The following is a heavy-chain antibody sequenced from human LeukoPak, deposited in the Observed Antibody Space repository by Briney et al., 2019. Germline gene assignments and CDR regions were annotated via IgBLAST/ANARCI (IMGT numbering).Heavy chain of an antibody. Sequence: SETLSLTCTVSGDSISNYYWIWIRQPPGKGLEWIGYIYYSGSTNYNPSLKSGVSMSLDTSKNQFSLKLSSVTAADTAVYYCARYSRIAVAGTGSFDYWGQGTLVTVSS. CDR3: ARYSRIAVAGTGSFDY. CDR1: GDSISNYY. D-gene: IGHD6-19*01. V-gene: IGHV4-59*08. CDR2: IYYSGST. J-gene: IGHJ4*02.